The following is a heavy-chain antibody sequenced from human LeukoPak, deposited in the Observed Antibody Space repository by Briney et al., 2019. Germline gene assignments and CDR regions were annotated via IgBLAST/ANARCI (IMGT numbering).Heavy chain of an antibody. CDR3: AKDEGAYGDYGGFVDY. V-gene: IGHV3-30*02. D-gene: IGHD4-17*01. J-gene: IGHJ4*02. Sequence: GGSLRLSCAASGFTFSNYVMHWVRQAPGKGLEWVAFIRYDGSNKYYADSVKGRFTISRDNSKHMLYLQINSLIAEDTAVYYCAKDEGAYGDYGGFVDYWGQGTLVTVSS. CDR1: GFTFSNYV. CDR2: IRYDGSNK.